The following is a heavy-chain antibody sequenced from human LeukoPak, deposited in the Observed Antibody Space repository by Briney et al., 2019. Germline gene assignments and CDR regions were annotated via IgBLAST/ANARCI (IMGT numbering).Heavy chain of an antibody. V-gene: IGHV3-74*01. D-gene: IGHD2/OR15-2a*01. CDR3: TRDWRNMAFDY. CDR2: IISDGTTT. Sequence: GGSLRLSCTASGFPPSNFWMHWVRQVPGKGLVWVSRIISDGTTTSYADSVKGRFTISRDNAKNTLYLQMNSLRAEDTAVYYCTRDWRNMAFDYWGQGTLVTVSS. CDR1: GFPPSNFW. J-gene: IGHJ4*02.